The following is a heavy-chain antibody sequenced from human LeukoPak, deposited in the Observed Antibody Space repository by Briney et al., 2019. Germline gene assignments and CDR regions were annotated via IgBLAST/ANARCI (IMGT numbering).Heavy chain of an antibody. V-gene: IGHV4-61*02. CDR3: ALTGTRYAFDI. CDR2: IYTSGST. J-gene: IGHJ3*02. CDR1: GGSISSSSYY. Sequence: SETLSLTCTVSGGSISSSSYYWSWIRQPAGKGLEWIGRIYTSGSTNYNPSLKSRVTISVDTSKNQFSLKLSSVTAADTAVYYCALTGTRYAFDIWGQGTMVTVSS. D-gene: IGHD1-7*01.